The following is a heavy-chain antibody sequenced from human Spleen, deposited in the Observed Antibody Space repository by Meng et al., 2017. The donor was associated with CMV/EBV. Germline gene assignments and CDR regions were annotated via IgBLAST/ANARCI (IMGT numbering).Heavy chain of an antibody. CDR1: GGSLTISNW. CDR3: ATQDAFCSVF. CDR2: FSHGGST. J-gene: IGHJ4*02. D-gene: IGHD2-15*01. V-gene: IGHV4-4*02. Sequence: LACAVSGGSLTISNWWSWVRQPPGKGLEWIGEFSHGGSTNYSPSLTSRVTMSLDKSKNQFSLQLSSVTAADTAVYYCATQDAFCSVFWGQGALVTVSS.